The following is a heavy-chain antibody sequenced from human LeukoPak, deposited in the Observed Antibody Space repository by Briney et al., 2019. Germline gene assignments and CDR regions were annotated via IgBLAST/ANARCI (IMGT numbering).Heavy chain of an antibody. V-gene: IGHV4-30-4*01. CDR2: IYYSGST. CDR3: VGVAVVAALYGMDV. CDR1: GGSFSGYY. D-gene: IGHD2-15*01. Sequence: SETLSLTCAVYGGSFSGYYWSWIRQPPGKGLEWIGYIYYSGSTYYNPSLKSRVTISVDTSKNQFSLKLSSVTAADTAVYYCVGVAVVAALYGMDVWGQGTTVTVSS. J-gene: IGHJ6*02.